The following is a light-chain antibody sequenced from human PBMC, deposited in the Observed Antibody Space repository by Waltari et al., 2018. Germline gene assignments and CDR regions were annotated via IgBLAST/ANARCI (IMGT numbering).Light chain of an antibody. V-gene: IGKV3-15*01. Sequence: EIVMTQSPDTLSVSPGERATLSCSASESVSSNLAWYQQKPGQAPRLLILGASTRATGIPARFSGSGSGTEFTLTISSLQSEDPAIYYCQQYTDWPPTWTFGQGTKVEI. CDR2: GAS. J-gene: IGKJ1*01. CDR1: ESVSSN. CDR3: QQYTDWPPTWT.